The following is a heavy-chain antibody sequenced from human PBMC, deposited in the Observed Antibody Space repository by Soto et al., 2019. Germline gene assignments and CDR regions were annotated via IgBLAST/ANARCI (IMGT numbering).Heavy chain of an antibody. V-gene: IGHV4-59*01. CDR3: ARALAGAAYIFDY. Sequence: PGKGLEWVGYIYYTGSTSYSPSLKTRVTISVDTSKNQFSLNLSSVTAADTAMYFCARALAGAAYIFDYWGRGNLVTVSS. CDR2: IYYTGST. J-gene: IGHJ4*02. D-gene: IGHD6-19*01.